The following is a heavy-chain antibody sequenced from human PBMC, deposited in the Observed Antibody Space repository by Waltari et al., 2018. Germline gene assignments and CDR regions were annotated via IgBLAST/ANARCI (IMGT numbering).Heavy chain of an antibody. CDR3: ARVHGSRKGAFDI. Sequence: QVQLQESGPGLVKPSETLSLTCAVSGYSISSGYYWGWIRQPPGKGLEWIGSIYHSGSTYYNPSLKSRVTISVDTSKNQFSLKLSSVTAADTAVYHCARVHGSRKGAFDIWGQGTMVTVSS. CDR1: GYSISSGYY. V-gene: IGHV4-38-2*01. CDR2: IYHSGST. J-gene: IGHJ3*02. D-gene: IGHD1-26*01.